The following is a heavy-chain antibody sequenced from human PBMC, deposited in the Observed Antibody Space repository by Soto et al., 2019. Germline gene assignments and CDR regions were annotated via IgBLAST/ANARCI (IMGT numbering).Heavy chain of an antibody. CDR3: AREGYDSSGYRYCFDY. D-gene: IGHD3-22*01. CDR1: GDSVSSNSAA. CDR2: TYYRSKWYN. V-gene: IGHV6-1*01. J-gene: IGHJ4*02. Sequence: SQTLSLTRAISGDSVSSNSAAWNWIRQSPSRGLEWLGRTYYRSKWYNDYAVSVKSRITINPDTSKNQFSLQLNSVTPEDTAVNYCAREGYDSSGYRYCFDYWGQGTLVTVSS.